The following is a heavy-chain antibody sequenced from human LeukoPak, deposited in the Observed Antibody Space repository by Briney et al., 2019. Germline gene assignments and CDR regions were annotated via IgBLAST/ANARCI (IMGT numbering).Heavy chain of an antibody. Sequence: PGGSLRLSCAASGFTFSNYGMHWVRQAPGKGLEWVAFVRYDESTKFYADSVKGRFTISRDNSKTTLYLQMNSLRAEDTAVYYCALNPDYYGSGSFDYWGQGTLVTVSS. D-gene: IGHD3-10*01. CDR2: VRYDESTK. CDR1: GFTFSNYG. V-gene: IGHV3-30*02. CDR3: ALNPDYYGSGSFDY. J-gene: IGHJ4*02.